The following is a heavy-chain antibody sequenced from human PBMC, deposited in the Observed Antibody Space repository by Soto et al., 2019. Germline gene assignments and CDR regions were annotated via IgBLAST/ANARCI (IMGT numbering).Heavy chain of an antibody. V-gene: IGHV3-74*01. CDR1: GFTFSSYY. CDR2: ITSDGSST. Sequence: EVQLVESGGGLVQPGGSLRLSCAASGFTFSSYYMNWVRQAPGKGLVWVARITSDGSSTTYADSVKGRFTISRDNAKNTLYLQMKSLRGEDTAVYSCARERVGGFGDVWGQGTTVTVS. CDR3: ARERVGGFGDV. D-gene: IGHD3-10*01. J-gene: IGHJ6*02.